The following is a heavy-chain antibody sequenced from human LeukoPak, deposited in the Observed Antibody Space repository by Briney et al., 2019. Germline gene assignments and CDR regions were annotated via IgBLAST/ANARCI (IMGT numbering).Heavy chain of an antibody. Sequence: GGSLRLSCAASGFTFSSFEMKWVRQAPGKGLEWVSYISSGGSTIYYADSVKGRFTISRDNAKNSLYLQMNSLRAEDTAVYFCAGRLEWERLRDRPFDIWGQGTMVTVSS. CDR1: GFTFSSFE. CDR2: ISSGGSTI. CDR3: AGRLEWERLRDRPFDI. V-gene: IGHV3-48*03. J-gene: IGHJ3*02. D-gene: IGHD1-26*01.